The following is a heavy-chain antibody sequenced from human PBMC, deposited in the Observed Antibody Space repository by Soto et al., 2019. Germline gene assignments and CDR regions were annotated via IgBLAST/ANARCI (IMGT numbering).Heavy chain of an antibody. J-gene: IGHJ4*02. Sequence: GGSLRLSCAASGFTFSSYAMSWVRQAPGKGLEWVSAISGSGGSTYYADSVKGRFTISRDNSKNTLYLQMNSLRAEDTAVYYCAKDIVVVPAAIRYFDYWGQGTLVTVSS. D-gene: IGHD2-2*01. CDR3: AKDIVVVPAAIRYFDY. CDR2: ISGSGGST. CDR1: GFTFSSYA. V-gene: IGHV3-23*01.